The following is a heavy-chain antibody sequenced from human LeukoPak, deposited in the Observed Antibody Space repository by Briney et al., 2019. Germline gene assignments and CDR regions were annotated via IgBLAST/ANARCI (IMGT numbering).Heavy chain of an antibody. J-gene: IGHJ4*02. CDR1: GGSNSSGSYY. Sequence: SQTLSLTCTVSGGSNSSGSYYWSWIRQPAGKGLEWIGRIYTSGSTNYNPSLKSRVTISVDTSKNQFSLKLSSVTAADTAVYYCARFSSYYDSSGYSRYYFDYWGQGTLVTVSS. V-gene: IGHV4-61*02. D-gene: IGHD3-22*01. CDR3: ARFSSYYDSSGYSRYYFDY. CDR2: IYTSGST.